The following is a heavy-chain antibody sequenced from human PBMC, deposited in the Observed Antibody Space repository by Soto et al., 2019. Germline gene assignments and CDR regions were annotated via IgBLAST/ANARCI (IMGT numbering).Heavy chain of an antibody. CDR1: GYRFSTSG. CDR2: INAADGDT. Sequence: QVQLVQSGAELKKPGASVKVSCETSGYRFSTSGIHWLRQAPGQSLEWMGWINAADGDTKYSQKFQGRVTLSRDTPESTYYMEHSSLTSEDTSIYYCARDSQRVQIPSTGWFDPWGQGTVVTVSS. D-gene: IGHD2-2*01. V-gene: IGHV1-3*01. CDR3: ARDSQRVQIPSTGWFDP. J-gene: IGHJ5*02.